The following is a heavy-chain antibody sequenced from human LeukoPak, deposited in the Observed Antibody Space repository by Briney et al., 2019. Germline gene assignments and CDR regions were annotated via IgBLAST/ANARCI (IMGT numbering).Heavy chain of an antibody. CDR3: AKNIRDQLLCGFNY. CDR2: ITGGGEST. Sequence: GGTLRLSRAASGFTLQASAISWVRQAPGKGLEGVAVITGGGESTYYADSVKGRFTISRDNSKKTLFLQVNSLRAEDTAVYFCAKNIRDQLLCGFNYWGQGIVVTVSS. J-gene: IGHJ4*02. V-gene: IGHV3-23*01. CDR1: GFTLQASA. D-gene: IGHD2-2*01.